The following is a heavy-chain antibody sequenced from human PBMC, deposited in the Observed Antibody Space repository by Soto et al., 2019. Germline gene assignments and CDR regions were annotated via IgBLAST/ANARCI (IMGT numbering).Heavy chain of an antibody. CDR1: GGTVSSYS. D-gene: IGHD6-6*01. J-gene: IGHJ4*02. Sequence: QVQLVQSGVKVKKPGSSVNVSCTASGGTVSSYSISWVRQSPGQGLEWMGGIIPIFGTANYAQKCKGRVTITADESTSKAYMELSSLRSEDTAVYYCARDSIEYSSSSFFDSWGQGTLVTVSS. V-gene: IGHV1-69*01. CDR2: IIPIFGTA. CDR3: ARDSIEYSSSSFFDS.